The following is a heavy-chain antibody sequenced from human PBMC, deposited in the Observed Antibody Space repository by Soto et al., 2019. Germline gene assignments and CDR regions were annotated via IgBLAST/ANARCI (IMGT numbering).Heavy chain of an antibody. Sequence: QVQLQQWGAGLLKPSETLSLTCAVYGGSFSGYYWSWIRQTPGKGLEWIGEINDSGSTNNNPSLKSRVPIFVDTPTNQFSLKLSSVTDADTAVYYCARGLLLWFGELSRRGGYYYYMDVWGKGTTVTVSS. J-gene: IGHJ6*03. CDR1: GGSFSGYY. V-gene: IGHV4-34*01. CDR2: INDSGST. CDR3: ARGLLLWFGELSRRGGYYYYMDV. D-gene: IGHD3-10*01.